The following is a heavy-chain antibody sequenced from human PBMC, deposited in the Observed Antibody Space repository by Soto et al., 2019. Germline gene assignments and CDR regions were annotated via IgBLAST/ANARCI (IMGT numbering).Heavy chain of an antibody. D-gene: IGHD6-19*01. Sequence: QVQLVESGGGVVQPGRSLRLSCAASGFTFSSYGMHWVRQAPGKGLEWVAVIWYDGSNKYYADSVKGRFTISRDNSKNTLYLQMNSLRAEDTAVYYCARDWSGSGSYSSYFDYWGQGTLVTVSS. CDR2: IWYDGSNK. CDR1: GFTFSSYG. V-gene: IGHV3-33*01. CDR3: ARDWSGSGSYSSYFDY. J-gene: IGHJ4*02.